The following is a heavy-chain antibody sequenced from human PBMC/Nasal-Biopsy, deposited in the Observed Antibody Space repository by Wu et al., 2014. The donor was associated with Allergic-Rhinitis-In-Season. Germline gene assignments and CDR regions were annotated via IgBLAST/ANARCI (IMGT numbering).Heavy chain of an antibody. J-gene: IGHJ6*02. CDR3: ARAPRESVWVGDLLYYHSYGMDV. CDR1: GDSLIINNYY. D-gene: IGHD3-10*01. Sequence: TLSLTCAVSGDSLIINNYYWGWIRQSPGKGLEWIGSVYYDGLAQYNPSLKSRVTISVDTSKNQFSLKVRSVTVADTGVYYCARAPRESVWVGDLLYYHSYGMDVWGQGTTVTVSS. V-gene: IGHV4-39*07. CDR2: VYYDGLA.